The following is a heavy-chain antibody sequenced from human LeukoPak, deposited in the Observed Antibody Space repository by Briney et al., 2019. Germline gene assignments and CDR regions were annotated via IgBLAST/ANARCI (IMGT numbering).Heavy chain of an antibody. V-gene: IGHV4-34*01. CDR3: AGGGDYGDNWFDP. D-gene: IGHD4-17*01. Sequence: SETLSLTCAVYGVSFSGYYWSWIRQPPGKGLEWIGEINHSGSTNYNPSLKSQVTISVDTSKHQFPLKPDSGTAADTAVYYCAGGGDYGDNWFDPWGQGTLVTVSS. CDR2: INHSGST. CDR1: GVSFSGYY. J-gene: IGHJ5*02.